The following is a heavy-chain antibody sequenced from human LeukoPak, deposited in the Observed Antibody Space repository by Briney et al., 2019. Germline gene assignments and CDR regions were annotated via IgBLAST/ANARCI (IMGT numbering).Heavy chain of an antibody. Sequence: GGSLRLSCAASGFTFTKYDMSWVRQAPGKGLEWVSAISGSGGSTYYADSVKGRFTISRDNSKNTLYLQMNSLRAEDTAVYYCAKVPDCSSTSCYDYWGQGTLVTVSS. CDR1: GFTFTKYD. CDR3: AKVPDCSSTSCYDY. CDR2: ISGSGGST. J-gene: IGHJ4*02. D-gene: IGHD2-2*01. V-gene: IGHV3-23*01.